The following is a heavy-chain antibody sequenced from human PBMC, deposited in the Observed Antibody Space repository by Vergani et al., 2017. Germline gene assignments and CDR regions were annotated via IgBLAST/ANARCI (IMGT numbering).Heavy chain of an antibody. CDR3: ATGGPLYSGSYSPYYFDY. D-gene: IGHD1-26*01. CDR1: GYTFTSYG. CDR2: FDPEDGET. J-gene: IGHJ4*02. V-gene: IGHV1-24*01. Sequence: QVQLVQSGAEVKKPGASVKVSCKASGYTFTSYGISWVRQAPGQGLEWMGGFDPEDGETIYAQKFQGRVTMTEDTSTDTAYMELSSLRSEDTAVYYCATGGPLYSGSYSPYYFDYWGQGTLVTVSS.